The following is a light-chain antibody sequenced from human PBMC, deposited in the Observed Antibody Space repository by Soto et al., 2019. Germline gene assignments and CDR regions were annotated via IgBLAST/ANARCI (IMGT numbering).Light chain of an antibody. CDR2: NNN. Sequence: HSVLTQPPSASGTPGQRVTISCSGSRSNIGSNLVNWYQQLPGTAPKLLMYNNNQRPSGVPDRFSGSKSGTSASLAISGLQSEDEADYHCAAWDDSLNGLVFGGGTKVTVL. CDR3: AAWDDSLNGLV. V-gene: IGLV1-44*01. CDR1: RSNIGSNL. J-gene: IGLJ3*02.